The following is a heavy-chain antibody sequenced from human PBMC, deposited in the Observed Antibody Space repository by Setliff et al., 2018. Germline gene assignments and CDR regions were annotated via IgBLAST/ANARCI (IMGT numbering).Heavy chain of an antibody. Sequence: SETLSLTCTVYGGSFSDYYWGWIRQPPGKGLEWIAEINHSGSTNYNPSLKSRVTISLDTSRNQFSLKLSSVTAADTAVYYCRFWSGYHKNDYWGQGTLVTVSS. D-gene: IGHD3-3*01. CDR1: GGSFSDYY. CDR2: INHSGST. V-gene: IGHV4-34*01. CDR3: RFWSGYHKNDY. J-gene: IGHJ4*02.